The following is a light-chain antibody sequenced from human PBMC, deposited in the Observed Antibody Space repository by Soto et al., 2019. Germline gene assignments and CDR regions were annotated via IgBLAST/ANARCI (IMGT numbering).Light chain of an antibody. V-gene: IGLV1-47*01. CDR2: RNN. J-gene: IGLJ7*01. CDR3: AAWDDSLSGRV. Sequence: QSVLTQPPSVSGTPGQWVTISCSGSSSNIGSDYVYWFQQLPGTAPKVLIYRNNQRPSGVPERFSGSKSGTSASLAISGLRSEDEADYYCAAWDDSLSGRVFGGGTQLTVL. CDR1: SSNIGSDY.